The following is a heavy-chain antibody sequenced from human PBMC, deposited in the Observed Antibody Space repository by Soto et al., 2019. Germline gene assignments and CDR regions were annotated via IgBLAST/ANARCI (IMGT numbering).Heavy chain of an antibody. V-gene: IGHV5-10-1*01. Sequence: PGESLKISCKGSGYSFTSYSISWVRQMPGKGLEWMQRIDPSDSYTNYSPSFQGHVTISADKSISTAYLQWSSLKASDTAMYYCARGYCSSTSCYSHYYYYYGMDVWGQGTTVTVSS. CDR1: GYSFTSYS. J-gene: IGHJ6*02. CDR2: IDPSDSYT. D-gene: IGHD2-2*02. CDR3: ARGYCSSTSCYSHYYYYYGMDV.